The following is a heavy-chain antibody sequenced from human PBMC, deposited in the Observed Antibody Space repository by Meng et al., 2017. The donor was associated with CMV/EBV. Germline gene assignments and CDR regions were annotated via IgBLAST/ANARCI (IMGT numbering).Heavy chain of an antibody. J-gene: IGHJ5*02. D-gene: IGHD2-2*01. CDR1: IRSSSYY. CDR3: ARDTDLIVVVPAAHRWFDP. CDR2: IYYSGST. V-gene: IGHV4-39*07. Sequence: IRSSSYYWGWIRQTPGKGLEWIGSIYYSGSTYYNPSLKSRVTISVDTSKNQFSLKLSSVTAADTAVYYCARDTDLIVVVPAAHRWFDPWGQGTLVTVSS.